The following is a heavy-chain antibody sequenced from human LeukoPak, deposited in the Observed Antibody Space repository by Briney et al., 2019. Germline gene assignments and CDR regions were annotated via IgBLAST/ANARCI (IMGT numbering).Heavy chain of an antibody. CDR3: ARGGNWNYARYYYYYYGMDV. CDR2: IYYSGST. D-gene: IGHD1-7*01. Sequence: SETLSLTCTVSGGSISSGGYYWSWIRQHPGKGLEWIGYIYYSGSTYYNPSLKGRVTISVDTSKNQFSLKLSSVTAADTAVYYCARGGNWNYARYYYYYYGMDVWGQGTTVTVSS. J-gene: IGHJ6*02. V-gene: IGHV4-31*03. CDR1: GGSISSGGYY.